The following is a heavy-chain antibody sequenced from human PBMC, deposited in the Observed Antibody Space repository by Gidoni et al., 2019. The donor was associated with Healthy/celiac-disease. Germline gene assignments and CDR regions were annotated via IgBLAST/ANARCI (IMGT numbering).Heavy chain of an antibody. J-gene: IGHJ4*02. CDR3: AKGQMATTADFDY. D-gene: IGHD5-12*01. Sequence: EVQLVESGGGLVQPGRSLRLSCAASGFTFDDYAMHWVRPAPGKGLEWVSGISWNSGSIGYADSVKGRFTISRDNAKNSLYLQMNSLRAEDTALYYCAKGQMATTADFDYWGQGTLVTVSS. V-gene: IGHV3-9*01. CDR2: ISWNSGSI. CDR1: GFTFDDYA.